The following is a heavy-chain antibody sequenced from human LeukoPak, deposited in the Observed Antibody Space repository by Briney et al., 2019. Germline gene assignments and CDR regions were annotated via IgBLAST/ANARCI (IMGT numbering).Heavy chain of an antibody. J-gene: IGHJ4*02. V-gene: IGHV1-18*01. D-gene: IGHD5-12*01. Sequence: ASMKVSCKASGYSFSNYNLNWVRQAPGQGLEWLGWISPYNGNTNYGQTFQGRVTMTSDTSTSTAYMELRSLRSDDTGMYYCASPYSGYEAAFDYWGQGTLVTVSA. CDR3: ASPYSGYEAAFDY. CDR2: ISPYNGNT. CDR1: GYSFSNYN.